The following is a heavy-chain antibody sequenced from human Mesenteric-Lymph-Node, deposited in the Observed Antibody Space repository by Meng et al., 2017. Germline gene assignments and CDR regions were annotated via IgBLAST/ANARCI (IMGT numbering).Heavy chain of an antibody. D-gene: IGHD3-22*01. CDR1: GFTFSNYW. J-gene: IGHJ4*02. V-gene: IGHV3-48*01. CDR2: ISSSGSTI. Sequence: GESLKISCAGSGFTFSNYWMTWVRQAPGKGLEWVSYISSSGSTIYYADSVKGRFTISRDNSKNTLYLQMNSLRAEDTAVYYCAKRPLKVIDYDSSGPLDYWGQGTLVTVSS. CDR3: AKRPLKVIDYDSSGPLDY.